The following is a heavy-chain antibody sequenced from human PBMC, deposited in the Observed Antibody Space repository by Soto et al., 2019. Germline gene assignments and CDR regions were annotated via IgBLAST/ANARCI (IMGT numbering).Heavy chain of an antibody. CDR1: GGSISSGGYY. D-gene: IGHD6-13*01. CDR2: IYYSGST. V-gene: IGHV4-31*03. CDR3: ATSFGVAAAGPFDY. Sequence: QVQLQESGPGLVKPSQTLSLTCTVSGGSISSGGYYWSWIRQHPGKGLEWIGYIYYSGSTYYNPALKRRITISVDASKNQFSLKLSSVTAADTAVYYCATSFGVAAAGPFDYWGQGTLVTVSS. J-gene: IGHJ4*02.